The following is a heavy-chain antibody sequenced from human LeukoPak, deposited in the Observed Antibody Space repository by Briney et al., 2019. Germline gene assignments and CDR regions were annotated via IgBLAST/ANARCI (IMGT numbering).Heavy chain of an antibody. CDR2: ISSSSTI. J-gene: IGHJ6*02. CDR3: ARANRPNYYYYYGMDV. CDR1: GFTFSSYS. V-gene: IGHV3-48*01. Sequence: GGSLRLSCAASGFTFSSYSMNWVRQAPGKGLEWDSYISSSSTIYYADSVKGRFTISRDNAKNSLYLQMNSLRAEDTAVYYCARANRPNYYYYYGMDVWGQGTTVTVSS. D-gene: IGHD1-14*01.